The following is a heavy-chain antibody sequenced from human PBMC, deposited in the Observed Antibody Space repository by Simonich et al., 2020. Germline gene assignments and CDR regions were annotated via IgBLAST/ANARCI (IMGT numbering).Heavy chain of an antibody. Sequence: QVQLVQSGAEVKKPGASVKVSCKASGYTYTGYYMHWVRQAPGQGLEWMGWINPNNGCTNYEQKVQGRVTMTRDTSISTAYMELSRLGSDDTAVYYCASSKLATIDYWGQGTLVTVSS. D-gene: IGHD5-12*01. J-gene: IGHJ4*02. CDR2: INPNNGCT. CDR3: ASSKLATIDY. CDR1: GYTYTGYY. V-gene: IGHV1-2*02.